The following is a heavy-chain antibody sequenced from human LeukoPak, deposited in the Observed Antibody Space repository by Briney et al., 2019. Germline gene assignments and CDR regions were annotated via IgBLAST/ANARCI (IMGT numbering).Heavy chain of an antibody. CDR2: INPNSGGT. J-gene: IGHJ4*02. Sequence: GAAVKVSCKASGYTFTGYYMHWVRQAPGQGLEWMGWINPNSGGTNYAQKFQGRVTMTRDTSISTAYMELSRLRSDDTAVYYCARALGRIAVAGTGYWGQGTLVTVSS. CDR3: ARALGRIAVAGTGY. CDR1: GYTFTGYY. V-gene: IGHV1-2*02. D-gene: IGHD6-19*01.